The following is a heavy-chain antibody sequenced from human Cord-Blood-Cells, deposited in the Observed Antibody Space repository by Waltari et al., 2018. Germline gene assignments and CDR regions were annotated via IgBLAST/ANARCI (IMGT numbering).Heavy chain of an antibody. V-gene: IGHV3-30-3*01. CDR2: ISYDGSNK. D-gene: IGHD5-12*01. CDR1: GFTLRSYA. CDR3: ARDSRGDGYNYFDY. J-gene: IGHJ4*02. Sequence: QVQLVESGGGVVQPGRSLRLSCAASGFTLRSYAMPWVRTAPGKGLEWVAVISYDGSNKYYADSVKGRFTISRDNSKNTLYLQMNSLRAEDTAVYYCARDSRGDGYNYFDYWGQGTLVTVSS.